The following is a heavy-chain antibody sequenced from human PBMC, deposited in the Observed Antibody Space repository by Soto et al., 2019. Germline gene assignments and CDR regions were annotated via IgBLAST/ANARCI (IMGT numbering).Heavy chain of an antibody. CDR3: ARNRVGSSWYVDY. J-gene: IGHJ4*02. V-gene: IGHV4-30-2*01. D-gene: IGHD6-13*01. Sequence: TLSLTCAVSGDSLNSGGYSWSWIRLPPRKGLEWIGYIYYSGSTHYKSSLQSRVTMSLDRSKNEFSLRLNAVTAADTAVYYCARNRVGSSWYVDYWGQGIQVTVSS. CDR1: GDSLNSGGYS. CDR2: IYYSGST.